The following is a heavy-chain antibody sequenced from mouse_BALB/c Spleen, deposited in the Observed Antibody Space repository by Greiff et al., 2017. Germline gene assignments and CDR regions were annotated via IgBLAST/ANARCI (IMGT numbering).Heavy chain of an antibody. CDR2: IRNKANGYTT. CDR1: GFTFTDYY. J-gene: IGHJ2*01. D-gene: IGHD1-2*01. CDR3: ARITTATDY. Sequence: EVQVVESGGGLVQPGGSLRLSCATSGFTFTDYYMSWVRQPPGKALEWLGFIRNKANGYTTEYSASVKGRFTISRDNSQSILYLQMNTLRAEDSATYYSARITTATDYWGQGTTLTVSS. V-gene: IGHV7-3*02.